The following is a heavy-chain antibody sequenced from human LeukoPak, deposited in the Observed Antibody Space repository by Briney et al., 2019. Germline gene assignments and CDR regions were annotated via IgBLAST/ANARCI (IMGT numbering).Heavy chain of an antibody. CDR2: IKSKTDGGTT. Sequence: GGSLRLSCAASGFTFSNAWMSWVRQAPGKGLEWVGRIKSKTDGGTTDYAAPVKGRFTISRDDSKNTLYLQMNSLKTEDTAVYYCTTNRIMITFGGVIVISTDHDAFDIWGQGTMVTVSS. CDR1: GFTFSNAW. D-gene: IGHD3-16*02. J-gene: IGHJ3*02. V-gene: IGHV3-15*01. CDR3: TTNRIMITFGGVIVISTDHDAFDI.